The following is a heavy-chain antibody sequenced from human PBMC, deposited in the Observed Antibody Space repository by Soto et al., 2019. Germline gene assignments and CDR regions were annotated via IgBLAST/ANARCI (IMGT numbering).Heavy chain of an antibody. CDR1: GYTFTSYY. CDR3: ASNGDWLFPGMDV. V-gene: IGHV1-46*01. CDR2: INPSGGST. J-gene: IGHJ6*02. Sequence: ASVKVSCKASGYTFTSYYMHWVRQAPGQGLEWMGIINPSGGSTSYAQKFQGRVTMTRDTSTSTVYMELSSLRSEDTALYYCASNGDWLFPGMDVWGQGTTVTVSS. D-gene: IGHD3-9*01.